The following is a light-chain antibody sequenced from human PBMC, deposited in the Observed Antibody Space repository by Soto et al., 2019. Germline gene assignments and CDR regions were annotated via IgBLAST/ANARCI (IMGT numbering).Light chain of an antibody. J-gene: IGLJ1*01. CDR2: EVS. CDR3: YSYAGGDTYYV. Sequence: QSALTQPASVSGSPVQSITISCTGTSSDVGNYNLVSWYQQHPGKAPKLMIYEVSKRPSGVSSRFSGSKSGNTASLTISGLKAEDEADYYCYSYAGGDTYYVFGTGTKLTVL. CDR1: SSDVGNYNL. V-gene: IGLV2-23*02.